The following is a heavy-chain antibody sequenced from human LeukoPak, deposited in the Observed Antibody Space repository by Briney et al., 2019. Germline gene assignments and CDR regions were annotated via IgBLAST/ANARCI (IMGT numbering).Heavy chain of an antibody. CDR3: ARDRIRIAALGY. CDR2: INHSGST. Sequence: SETLSLTCTVSGYSISSGYYWGWIRQPPGKGLEWIGEINHSGSTNYNPSLKSRVTISVDTSKNQFSLKLSSVTAADTAVYYCARDRIRIAALGYWGQGTLVTVSS. CDR1: GYSISSGYY. D-gene: IGHD6-6*01. J-gene: IGHJ4*02. V-gene: IGHV4-38-2*02.